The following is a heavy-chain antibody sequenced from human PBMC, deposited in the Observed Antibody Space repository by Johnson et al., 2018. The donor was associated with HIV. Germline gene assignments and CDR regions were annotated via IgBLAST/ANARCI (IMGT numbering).Heavy chain of an antibody. Sequence: QVQLVESGGGLVKPGGSLRLSCVVSGFTFRDYYMSWIRQAPGKGLEWVSYISSSGTTIYYADSVKGRFTISRDNVKNTLYLQMNSVRAEDTAVYYCAKDQYGSGSYDKGNAFDIWGQGTMVTVSS. J-gene: IGHJ3*02. CDR2: ISSSGTTI. V-gene: IGHV3-11*04. CDR1: GFTFRDYY. CDR3: AKDQYGSGSYDKGNAFDI. D-gene: IGHD3-10*01.